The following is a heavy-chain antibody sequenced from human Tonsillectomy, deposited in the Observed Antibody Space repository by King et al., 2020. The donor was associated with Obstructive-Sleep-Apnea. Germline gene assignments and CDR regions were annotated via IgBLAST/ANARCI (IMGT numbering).Heavy chain of an antibody. V-gene: IGHV3-49*01. CDR1: DFTFGCYA. J-gene: IGHJ6*02. Sequence: VQLVESGGGLVQPGRSLRLSCTASDFTFGCYAFSWFRQAPGKGRGGVGFILIEFFGGATDYAASVKGRFTISRDGFKSIAYLQMNSLKTEDTAVYYCTSYCSGGSCTVFYYYAMDVWGQGTTVTVSS. CDR2: ILIEFFGGAT. CDR3: TSYCSGGSCTVFYYYAMDV. D-gene: IGHD2-15*01.